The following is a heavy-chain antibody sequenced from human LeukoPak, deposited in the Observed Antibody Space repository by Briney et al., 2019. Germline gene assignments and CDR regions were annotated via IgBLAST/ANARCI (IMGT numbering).Heavy chain of an antibody. V-gene: IGHV3-49*04. D-gene: IGHD6-19*01. CDR1: GFTFVDYR. CDR3: STGSGWLSVY. J-gene: IGHJ4*02. CDR2: ISGGTT. Sequence: GGSLRLSCTASGFTFVDYRMSWVRQAPGKGLEWIGFISGGTTEYAASVKGRFTISRDDSTSIAYLQMNSLTTEDTAVYYCSTGSGWLSVYWGQGTLVTVSS.